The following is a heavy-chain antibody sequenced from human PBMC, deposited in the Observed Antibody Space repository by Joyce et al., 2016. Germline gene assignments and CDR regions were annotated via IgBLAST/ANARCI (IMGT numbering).Heavy chain of an antibody. V-gene: IGHV1-2*02. CDR1: GYTFTGHY. D-gene: IGHD3-10*01. CDR3: ARDVYGGYFDY. CDR2: ISPKSGGT. Sequence: QVQLVQSGAEVKKPGASVKVSCKASGYTFTGHYMHGVRQAPGQGLWWMGWISPKSGGTNYAQKFEDRVTMTRDTSIRTAYMELSSLTYDDTAVYYCARDVYGGYFDYWGQGALVTVSS. J-gene: IGHJ4*02.